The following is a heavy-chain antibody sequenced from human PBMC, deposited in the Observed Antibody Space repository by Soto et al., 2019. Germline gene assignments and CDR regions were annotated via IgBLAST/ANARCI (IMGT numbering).Heavy chain of an antibody. V-gene: IGHV3-23*01. CDR2: TSGGGYRT. Sequence: QLLESGGDLVQSGGTLRLSCAASGFTFSNYAMSWVRQAPGKGLEWVSSTSGGGYRTYYTDSVKCTLNMSRDNSRNKLYLQINSPRGADTAIYFCAKEGPLAVAAAPSRYYGALWGLGTLVNVSA. J-gene: IGHJ4*02. CDR3: AKEGPLAVAAAPSRYYGAL. D-gene: IGHD6-19*01. CDR1: GFTFSNYA.